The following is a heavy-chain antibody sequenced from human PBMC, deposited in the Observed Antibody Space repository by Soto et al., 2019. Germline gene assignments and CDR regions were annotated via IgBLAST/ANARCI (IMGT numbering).Heavy chain of an antibody. CDR2: INAYNGNT. D-gene: IGHD6-19*01. CDR1: GYSFVSYG. J-gene: IGHJ6*02. Sequence: QVQLVQSGPEVKKPGASVKVSCKASGYSFVSYGISWVRQAPGQGPEWMGWINAYNGNTNYAQKLQGRVTMTTDTFTNTAYMELRRLRSDDTAVYYCARDREVVAGRIIEGKAMDVWGLGTTVTVSS. CDR3: ARDREVVAGRIIEGKAMDV. V-gene: IGHV1-18*04.